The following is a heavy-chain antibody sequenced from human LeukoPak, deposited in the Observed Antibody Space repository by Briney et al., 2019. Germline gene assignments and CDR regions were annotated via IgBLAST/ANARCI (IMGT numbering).Heavy chain of an antibody. V-gene: IGHV1-69*01. CDR3: ARDPYYYGSGNWFDP. Sequence: SVKVSCKASGGTFSSYAISWVRQAPGEGLEWMGGIIPIFGTANYAQKFQGRVTITADESTSTAYMELSSLRSEDTAVYYCARDPYYYGSGNWFDPWGQGTLVTVSS. D-gene: IGHD3-10*01. J-gene: IGHJ5*02. CDR1: GGTFSSYA. CDR2: IIPIFGTA.